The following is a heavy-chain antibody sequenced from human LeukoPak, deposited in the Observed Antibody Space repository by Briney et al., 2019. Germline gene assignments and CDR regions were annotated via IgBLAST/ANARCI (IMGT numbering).Heavy chain of an antibody. Sequence: GEPLKISCKGSGYSFTHYWIGWVRQMPGKGLEWIGSIYPGDSNTRYSPSFQGQVTISADRSINTAYLQWSSLKASDTAIYYCARSYYYFDYWVQGTLVTVSS. CDR1: GYSFTHYW. CDR2: IYPGDSNT. D-gene: IGHD3-10*01. V-gene: IGHV5-51*01. J-gene: IGHJ4*02. CDR3: ARSYYYFDY.